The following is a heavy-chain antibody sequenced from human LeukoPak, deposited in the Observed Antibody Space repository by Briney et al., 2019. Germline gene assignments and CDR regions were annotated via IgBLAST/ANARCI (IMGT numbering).Heavy chain of an antibody. Sequence: TSETLSLTCAGYGGSFSGYYWSWIRQPPGKGLEWIGEINDSGSTNYNPSLKSRVTISVDTSKNQFSLKLSSVTAADTAVYYCARGGIAAAGVAYYYYYGMDVWGQGTTVTVSS. V-gene: IGHV4-34*01. CDR1: GGSFSGYY. D-gene: IGHD6-13*01. J-gene: IGHJ6*02. CDR3: ARGGIAAAGVAYYYYYGMDV. CDR2: INDSGST.